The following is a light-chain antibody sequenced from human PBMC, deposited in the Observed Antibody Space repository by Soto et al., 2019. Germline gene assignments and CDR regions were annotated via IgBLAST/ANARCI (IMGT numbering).Light chain of an antibody. CDR3: CSYAGSMWRYV. V-gene: IGLV2-23*02. CDR1: SSDVGSYNL. Sequence: QSVLTQPASVSGSPGQSITISCTGTSSDVGSYNLVSWYQHHPGKAPKLIIYEVNQWPSGISDRFSGSKSGYTASLAISGLQAEDEADYYCCSYAGSMWRYVFGTGTKVTVL. CDR2: EVN. J-gene: IGLJ1*01.